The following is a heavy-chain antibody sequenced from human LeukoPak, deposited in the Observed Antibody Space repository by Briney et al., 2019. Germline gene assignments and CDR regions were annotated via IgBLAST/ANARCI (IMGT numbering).Heavy chain of an antibody. CDR3: ARGYSSNYRVDY. J-gene: IGHJ4*02. Sequence: GGSLRLSCAVSGFTFSNDWMPWVRQAPGKGLVWVSRINNEESTISYADSVKGRFTVSRDNAKNTLYLQMNSLRDEDTAVYYCARGYSSNYRVDYWGQGTLVTVSS. D-gene: IGHD6-13*01. CDR2: INNEESTI. V-gene: IGHV3-74*01. CDR1: GFTFSNDW.